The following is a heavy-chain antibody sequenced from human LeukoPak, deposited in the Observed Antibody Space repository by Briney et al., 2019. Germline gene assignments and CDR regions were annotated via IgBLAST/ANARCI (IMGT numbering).Heavy chain of an antibody. CDR3: ARAPVDYYNGGVLPYFFAC. J-gene: IGHJ4*02. D-gene: IGHD3-22*01. V-gene: IGHV1-18*01. Sequence: ASVKVSCKASGYTFTSYGISWVRQAPGQGLEWMGWISAYNGNTNYAQKLQGRVTMTTDTSTSTAYMELRSLRSDDTAVYYCARAPVDYYNGGVLPYFFACGAQGPRAPVPT. CDR2: ISAYNGNT. CDR1: GYTFTSYG.